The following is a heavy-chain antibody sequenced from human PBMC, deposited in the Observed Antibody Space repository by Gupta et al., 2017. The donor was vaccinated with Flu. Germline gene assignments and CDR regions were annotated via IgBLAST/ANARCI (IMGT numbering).Heavy chain of an antibody. CDR2: IYYSGQA. CDR1: GDPIIRVTAY. Sequence: TVSGDPIIRVTAYWTWIRQHPGRGLEWIGYIYYSGQAYYNPSLRSRLSMSIDTSKGQFSLHLTSLTAADTAVYFCARRGGAYFYDSWGRGTLVTVSS. D-gene: IGHD3-10*01. V-gene: IGHV4-31*02. CDR3: ARRGGAYFYDS. J-gene: IGHJ4*02.